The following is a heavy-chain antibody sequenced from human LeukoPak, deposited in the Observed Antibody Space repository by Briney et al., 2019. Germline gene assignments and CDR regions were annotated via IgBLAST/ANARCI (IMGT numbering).Heavy chain of an antibody. Sequence: GGSLRLSCAASGFTFSSYAMSWVRQAPGKGLEWVSAISGSGGSTYYADSVKGRFTISRDNSKNTLYLQMNSLRAEDTAVYYCAKGDSSGWYSYYFDYWGQGTLVTVSS. V-gene: IGHV3-23*01. CDR2: ISGSGGST. D-gene: IGHD6-19*01. CDR3: AKGDSSGWYSYYFDY. CDR1: GFTFSSYA. J-gene: IGHJ4*02.